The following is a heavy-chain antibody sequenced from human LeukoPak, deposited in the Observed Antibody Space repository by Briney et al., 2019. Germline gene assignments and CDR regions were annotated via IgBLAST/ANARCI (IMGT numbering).Heavy chain of an antibody. D-gene: IGHD1-26*01. J-gene: IGHJ4*02. V-gene: IGHV4-39*01. Sequence: SETLSLTCTVSGGSISSSSYYWGWIRQPPGKGLEWIGSIFYSGSTYYNPSLKSRVTISVDTSKNQFSLKLSSVTAADTAVYYCARPWASQSLAFDYWGQGTLVTVSS. CDR2: IFYSGST. CDR1: GGSISSSSYY. CDR3: ARPWASQSLAFDY.